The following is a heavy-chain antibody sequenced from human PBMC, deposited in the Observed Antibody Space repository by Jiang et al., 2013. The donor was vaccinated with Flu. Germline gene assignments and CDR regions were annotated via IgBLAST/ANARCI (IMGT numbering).Heavy chain of an antibody. CDR3: ARPFWSKNYYDSSGYLGDGWFDP. Sequence: LLKPSETLSLTCAVYGGSFNGYYWSWIRQPPGKGLEWIGEINHSGSTNYNPSLKSRVTISVDTSKNQFSLKLSSVTAADTAVYYCARPFWSKNYYDSSGYLGDGWFDPWGQGTLVTVSS. D-gene: IGHD3-22*01. J-gene: IGHJ5*02. V-gene: IGHV4-34*01. CDR2: INHSGST. CDR1: GGSFNGYY.